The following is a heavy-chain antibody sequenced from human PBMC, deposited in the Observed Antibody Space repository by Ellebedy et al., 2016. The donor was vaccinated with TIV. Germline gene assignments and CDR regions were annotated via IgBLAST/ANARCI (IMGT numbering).Heavy chain of an antibody. Sequence: AASVKVSCKASGYTFTSYSIHWVRQAPGQGLEWVVILQPIGGSTFYAQKFQDRITMTRNTSTSTVYKELSSLRSEDTAVYYCARDYSGSGSHTLDVWGPGTLVTVSS. CDR3: ARDYSGSGSHTLDV. CDR2: LQPIGGST. J-gene: IGHJ4*02. CDR1: GYTFTSYS. V-gene: IGHV1-46*01. D-gene: IGHD3-10*01.